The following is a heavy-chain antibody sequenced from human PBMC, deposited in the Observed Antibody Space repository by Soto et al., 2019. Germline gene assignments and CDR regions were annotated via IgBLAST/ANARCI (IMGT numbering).Heavy chain of an antibody. Sequence: GGSLRLSCAASGFTFSSYGMHWVRQAPGKGLEWVAVISYDGSNKYYADSVKGRFTISRDNSKNTLYLQMNSLRAEDTAVYYCAKDLSSDYWGQGTLVTVSS. CDR1: GFTFSSYG. CDR2: ISYDGSNK. V-gene: IGHV3-30*18. J-gene: IGHJ4*02. CDR3: AKDLSSDY.